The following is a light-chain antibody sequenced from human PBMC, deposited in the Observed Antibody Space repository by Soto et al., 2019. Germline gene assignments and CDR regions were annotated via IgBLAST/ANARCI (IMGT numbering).Light chain of an antibody. CDR2: DAS. CDR3: QQRSNWPLMYT. CDR1: QSVSSY. J-gene: IGKJ2*01. Sequence: EIVLPQSPATLSLSPGERATLSCRASQSVSSYLAWYQQKPGQAPRLLIYDASNRATGIPARFSGSGSGTDFTVTISSIEAEDFAVCYGQQRSNWPLMYTFGQGTKLESK. V-gene: IGKV3-11*01.